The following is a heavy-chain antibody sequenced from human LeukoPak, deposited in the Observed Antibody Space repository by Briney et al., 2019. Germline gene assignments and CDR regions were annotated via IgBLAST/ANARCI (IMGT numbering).Heavy chain of an antibody. V-gene: IGHV4-59*01. CDR2: IYYSGST. D-gene: IGHD4-17*01. Sequence: PSETLSLTCTVSGGSISSYYWSWIRQPPGKGLEWIGYIYYSGSTNYNPSLKSRVTISVDTSKNQFSLKLNSVTAADTAVYYCARDQGYGDYLDAFDIWGQGTMVTVSS. J-gene: IGHJ3*02. CDR3: ARDQGYGDYLDAFDI. CDR1: GGSISSYY.